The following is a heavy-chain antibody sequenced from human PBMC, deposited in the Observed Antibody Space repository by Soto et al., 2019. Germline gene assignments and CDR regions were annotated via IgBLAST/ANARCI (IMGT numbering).Heavy chain of an antibody. Sequence: EVQLVESGGGLVQPGGSLKLSCAASGFTFSGSAMHWVRQASGKGLEWVGRIRSKANSYATAYAASVKGRFTISRDDSKNTAYLQMNSLKTEDTAVYYCTPDMTTEGYYYYGMDVWGQGTTVTVSS. CDR1: GFTFSGSA. D-gene: IGHD4-4*01. V-gene: IGHV3-73*02. CDR2: IRSKANSYAT. J-gene: IGHJ6*02. CDR3: TPDMTTEGYYYYGMDV.